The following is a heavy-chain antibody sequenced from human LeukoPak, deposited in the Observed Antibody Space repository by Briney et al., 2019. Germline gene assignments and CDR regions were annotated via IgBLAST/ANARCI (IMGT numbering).Heavy chain of an antibody. J-gene: IGHJ3*02. D-gene: IGHD1-26*01. Sequence: ASVKVSCKASGYTFTSYYMHWVRQAPGQGLEWMGIINLSGGSTSYAQKFQGRVTMTRDTSTSTVYMELSSLRSEDTAVYYCARVAYSGSYHDAFDTWGQGTMVTVSS. CDR1: GYTFTSYY. CDR2: INLSGGST. CDR3: ARVAYSGSYHDAFDT. V-gene: IGHV1-46*01.